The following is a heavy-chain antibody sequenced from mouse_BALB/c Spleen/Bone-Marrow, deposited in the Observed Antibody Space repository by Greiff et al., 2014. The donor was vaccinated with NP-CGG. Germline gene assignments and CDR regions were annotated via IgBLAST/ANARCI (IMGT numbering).Heavy chain of an antibody. CDR2: ISTYSGNI. V-gene: IGHV1-67*01. D-gene: IGHD1-1*01. CDR1: GYTFTDYA. CDR3: ASYYGSSYFDY. Sequence: VQLQQSGPELVRPGVSVKISCKGSGYTFTDYAMHWVKQSHAKSLEWIGVISTYSGNINYNQKFKGKATMTVDKSSSTAYMELARLTSEDSAIYYCASYYGSSYFDYWGQGTTLTVSS. J-gene: IGHJ2*01.